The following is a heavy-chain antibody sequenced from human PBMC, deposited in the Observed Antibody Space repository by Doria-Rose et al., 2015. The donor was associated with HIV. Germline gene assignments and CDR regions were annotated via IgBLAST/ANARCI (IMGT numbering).Heavy chain of an antibody. Sequence: AQLLESGAEVKKPGESLKISCKGSGYSFVSYWIVWVRQIPGKGREWMGIIYPGDSDTRYSPSFQGQVTISADKSINTVYLQWSSLKASDTAMYYCARHGDCGGDCNWGQGTRVTVSS. CDR3: ARHGDCGGDCN. CDR1: GYSFVSYW. D-gene: IGHD2-21*02. V-gene: IGHV5-51*01. CDR2: IYPGDSDT. J-gene: IGHJ4*02.